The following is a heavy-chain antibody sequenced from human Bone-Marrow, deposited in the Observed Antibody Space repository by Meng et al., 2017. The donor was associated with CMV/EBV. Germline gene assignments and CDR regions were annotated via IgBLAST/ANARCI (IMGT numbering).Heavy chain of an antibody. CDR2: INPNSGGT. CDR1: GYTFTGYY. CDR3: ARGGDSYAPGFDY. Sequence: QVQLVQSGAEVKKPGPPVKAPCKASGYTFTGYYMHWVRQAPGQGLEWMGWINPNSGGTNYAQKFQGRVTMTRDTSISTAYMELSRLRSDDTAVYYCARGGDSYAPGFDYWGQGTLVTVSS. J-gene: IGHJ4*02. V-gene: IGHV1-2*02. D-gene: IGHD2-2*01.